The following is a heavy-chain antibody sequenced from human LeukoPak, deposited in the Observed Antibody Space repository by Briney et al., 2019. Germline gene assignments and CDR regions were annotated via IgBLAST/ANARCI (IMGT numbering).Heavy chain of an antibody. Sequence: GGSLRLSCAASGFTFSSYWMSWVRQAPGEGLEWVANIKQDGSEEYYVDSVKGRFTISRDNAKNSLYLQMNSLRAEDTAVYYCARDQNYYDSSGYYYPEYFQHWGQGTLVTVSS. CDR1: GFTFSSYW. D-gene: IGHD3-22*01. CDR2: IKQDGSEE. J-gene: IGHJ1*01. V-gene: IGHV3-7*01. CDR3: ARDQNYYDSSGYYYPEYFQH.